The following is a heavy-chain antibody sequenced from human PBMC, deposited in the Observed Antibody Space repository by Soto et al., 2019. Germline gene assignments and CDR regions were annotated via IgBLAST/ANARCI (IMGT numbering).Heavy chain of an antibody. CDR2: INHSGNT. D-gene: IGHD3-22*01. J-gene: IGHJ4*02. Sequence: QVQLQQWGAGLLKPSEALSLTCAVYGGSFSAHYWSWIRQPPGKGLEWIGEINHSGNTNYNPSLKSQITMSVDTSKNQFSLKLSSVTAADTAVDFCARRVYFDSSGYYGSEYFDYWGQGTQVTVSS. CDR3: ARRVYFDSSGYYGSEYFDY. V-gene: IGHV4-34*01. CDR1: GGSFSAHY.